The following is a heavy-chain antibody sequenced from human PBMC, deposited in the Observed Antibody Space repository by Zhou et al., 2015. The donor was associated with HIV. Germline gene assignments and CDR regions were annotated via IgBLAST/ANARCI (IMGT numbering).Heavy chain of an antibody. J-gene: IGHJ4*02. D-gene: IGHD3-10*01. Sequence: QVQLVQSGAEVKKPGASVKVSCKASGYTFTNYDINWVRQASGQGLEWMGWMNPNNGSTTYAQKFQGRVTLTRDTSINTAYMEFSSLRADDTALYYCARAGDYYGSGRRIRDLDCWGQGTLVAVAS. V-gene: IGHV1-8*01. CDR3: ARAGDYYGSGRRIRDLDC. CDR1: GYTFTNYD. CDR2: MNPNNGST.